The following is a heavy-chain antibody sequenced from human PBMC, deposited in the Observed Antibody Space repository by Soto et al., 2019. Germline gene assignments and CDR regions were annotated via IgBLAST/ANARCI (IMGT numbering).Heavy chain of an antibody. Sequence: GGSLRLSCAASGFTFSNAWMSWVRQAPGKGLEWVGRIKSKSDGGTTDYAATVKGRFTISSDDSNNTMYLQMNSMKTEDTAVYYCTTVATFIVVVPAATPCQHDYWGQGTLVTVSS. J-gene: IGHJ4*02. V-gene: IGHV3-15*01. CDR2: IKSKSDGGTT. CDR1: GFTFSNAW. CDR3: TTVATFIVVVPAATPCQHDY. D-gene: IGHD2-2*01.